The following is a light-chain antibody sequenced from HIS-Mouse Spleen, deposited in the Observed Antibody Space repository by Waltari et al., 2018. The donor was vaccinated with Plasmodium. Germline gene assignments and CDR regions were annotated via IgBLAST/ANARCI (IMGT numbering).Light chain of an antibody. V-gene: IGKV1-8*01. Sequence: AIRMTQSPSSFSASTGDRVTITCRASQGISSYLAWYKQKPGKAPKLLIYAASTLQSGVPSRFSGSGSGTDFTLTISCLQSEGFATYYCQQYYSYLLTFGGGTKVEIK. CDR2: AAS. J-gene: IGKJ4*01. CDR1: QGISSY. CDR3: QQYYSYLLT.